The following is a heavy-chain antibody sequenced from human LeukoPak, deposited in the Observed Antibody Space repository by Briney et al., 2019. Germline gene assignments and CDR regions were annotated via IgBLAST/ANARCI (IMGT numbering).Heavy chain of an antibody. CDR2: ISAYNGNT. V-gene: IGHV1-18*01. Sequence: ASVKVSCKASGYTFTSYGISWVRQAPGQGLEWMGWISAYNGNTNYAQKLQGRVTMTTDTPTSTAYMELRSLRSDDTAVYYCARDNIDCSSTSCHPGFDYWGQGTLVTVSS. CDR1: GYTFTSYG. CDR3: ARDNIDCSSTSCHPGFDY. D-gene: IGHD2-2*01. J-gene: IGHJ4*02.